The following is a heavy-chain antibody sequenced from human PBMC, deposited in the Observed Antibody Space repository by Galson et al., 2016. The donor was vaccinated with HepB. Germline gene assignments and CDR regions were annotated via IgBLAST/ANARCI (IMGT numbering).Heavy chain of an antibody. V-gene: IGHV1-69*13. CDR3: ASGGVAMIDTLFYNMEV. CDR1: GGSYTKNL. Sequence: SVKVSCKVSGGSYTKNLISWVRQAPGQGLEWMGGIVPKFGTANYAQKFQGRVTITADDSTRTVYTELGSLRSEDTALYYCASGGVAMIDTLFYNMEVWGQGTTVIVSS. CDR2: IVPKFGTA. D-gene: IGHD5-12*01. J-gene: IGHJ6*02.